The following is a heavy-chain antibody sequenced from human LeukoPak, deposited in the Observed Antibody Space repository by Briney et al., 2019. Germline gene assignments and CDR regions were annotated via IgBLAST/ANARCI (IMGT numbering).Heavy chain of an antibody. V-gene: IGHV1-2*02. Sequence: PGASVKVSCKASGYTFTGYYVHWVRQAPGQGLEWMGWINPNSGGTNYAQNFQGRVTMSRDTSISTAYMEVSGLTSDDTAMYYCARGGSGSGYLYYFDSWGQGTLVSVSS. D-gene: IGHD3-10*01. CDR2: INPNSGGT. J-gene: IGHJ4*02. CDR1: GYTFTGYY. CDR3: ARGGSGSGYLYYFDS.